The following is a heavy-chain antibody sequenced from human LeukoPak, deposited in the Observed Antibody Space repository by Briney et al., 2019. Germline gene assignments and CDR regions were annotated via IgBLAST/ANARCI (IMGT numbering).Heavy chain of an antibody. CDR1: GFTFSSYG. J-gene: IGHJ2*01. CDR2: ISYDGSNK. Sequence: GRSLRLSCAASGFTFSSYGMHWVRQAPGKGLEWVAVISYDGSNKYYADSLKGQFTISRDNSKNTLYLQMNSLRAEDTAVYYCARDTGRVYSSSPTWYFDLWGRGTLVTVSS. V-gene: IGHV3-30*03. CDR3: ARDTGRVYSSSPTWYFDL. D-gene: IGHD6-6*01.